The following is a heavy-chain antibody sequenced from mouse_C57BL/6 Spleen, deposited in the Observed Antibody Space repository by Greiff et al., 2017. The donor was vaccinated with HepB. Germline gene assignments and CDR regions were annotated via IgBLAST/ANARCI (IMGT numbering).Heavy chain of an antibody. D-gene: IGHD2-4*01. CDR3: AIGGDYYDYEDAMDY. J-gene: IGHJ4*01. V-gene: IGHV1-74*01. CDR2: IHPSDSDT. Sequence: VKLQQPGAELVKPGASVKVSCKASGYTFPSYWMHWVKQRPGQGLEWIGRIHPSDSDTNYNQKFKGKATLTVDKSSSTAYMQLSSLTSEDSAVYYCAIGGDYYDYEDAMDYWGQGTSVTVSS. CDR1: GYTFPSYW.